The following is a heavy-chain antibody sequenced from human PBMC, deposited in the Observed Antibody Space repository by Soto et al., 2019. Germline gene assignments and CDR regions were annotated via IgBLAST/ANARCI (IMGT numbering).Heavy chain of an antibody. V-gene: IGHV5-51*01. D-gene: IGHD3-10*01. CDR1: GYSFTSYW. CDR3: ARGITMVRGVKAFYYYYGMDV. J-gene: IGHJ6*02. Sequence: GESLKISCKGSGYSFTSYWIGWVRQMPGKGLEWMGIIYPGDSDTRYSPSFQAQVTISSDKSISTAYLQWSSLKASDTAMYYCARGITMVRGVKAFYYYYGMDVWGQGTTVTVSS. CDR2: IYPGDSDT.